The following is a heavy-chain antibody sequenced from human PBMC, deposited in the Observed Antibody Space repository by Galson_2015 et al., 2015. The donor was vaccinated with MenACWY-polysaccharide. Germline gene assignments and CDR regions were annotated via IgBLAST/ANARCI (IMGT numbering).Heavy chain of an antibody. V-gene: IGHV3-23*01. CDR1: EFAFSSYA. CDR3: AKDTGSSPNDF. D-gene: IGHD1-26*01. Sequence: SLRLSCAAPEFAFSSYALHWVRQAPGKGLEWVSTISSSGGTTYYADSVKGRFTISRDNSKNTLYLQMNSLRAEDTAVYYCAKDTGSSPNDFWGQGTLVTVSS. CDR2: ISSSGGTT. J-gene: IGHJ4*02.